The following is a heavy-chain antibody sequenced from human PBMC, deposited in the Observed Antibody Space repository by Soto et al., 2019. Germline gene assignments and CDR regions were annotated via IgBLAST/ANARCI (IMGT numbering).Heavy chain of an antibody. CDR3: ARDAAVGLFDY. CDR1: GYTFSSYA. D-gene: IGHD1-26*01. CDR2: INAGNGNT. V-gene: IGHV1-3*01. J-gene: IGHJ4*02. Sequence: ASVKVSCKASGYTFSSYAMHWVRQAPGQRLEWMGWINAGNGNTKYSQKFQGRVTITRDTSTSTAYMELRSLRSDDTAVYYCARDAAVGLFDYWGQGTLVTVSS.